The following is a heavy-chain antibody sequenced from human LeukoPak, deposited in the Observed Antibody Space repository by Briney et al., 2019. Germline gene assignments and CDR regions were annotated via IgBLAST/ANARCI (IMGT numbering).Heavy chain of an antibody. V-gene: IGHV4-34*01. Sequence: SETLSLTCAVYGGSFSGYYWSWIRQPPGKGPEWIGEINHSGSTNYNPSLKSRVTISVDTSKNQFSLKLSSVTAADTAVYYCARGGIVVVPAAISYFDYWGQGTLVTVSS. CDR2: INHSGST. CDR3: ARGGIVVVPAAISYFDY. CDR1: GGSFSGYY. D-gene: IGHD2-2*01. J-gene: IGHJ4*02.